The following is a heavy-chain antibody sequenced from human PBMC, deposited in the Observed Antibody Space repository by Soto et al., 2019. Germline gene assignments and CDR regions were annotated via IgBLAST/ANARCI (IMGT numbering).Heavy chain of an antibody. J-gene: IGHJ4*02. CDR2: IKQDESEK. CDR3: ASDRFRGTYYLRGVTYFFEE. CDR1: GLTFTDYW. V-gene: IGHV3-7*03. Sequence: GGSLRLSCVTYGLTFTDYWMSWVRQAPGKGLEWVANIKQDESEKNYLDSAKGRFTISRDNAKNSLYLQMNSLRAEDTAVYYCASDRFRGTYYLRGVTYFFEEWGQGAPVTVSS. D-gene: IGHD1-26*01.